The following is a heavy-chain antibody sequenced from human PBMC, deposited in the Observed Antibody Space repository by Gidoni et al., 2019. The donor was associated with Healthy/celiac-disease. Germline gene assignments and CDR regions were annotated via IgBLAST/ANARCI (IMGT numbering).Heavy chain of an antibody. J-gene: IGHJ6*02. V-gene: IGHV3-21*01. CDR2: ISSSSSYI. CDR3: ARDSRFLEGGMDV. D-gene: IGHD3-3*01. Sequence: EVQLVESGGGLVKPGGSLRLSCSASGFTFSSYSMNWVRQAPGKGLEWVSSISSSSSYIYYADSVKGRFTISRDNAKNSLYLQMNSLRAEDTAVYYCARDSRFLEGGMDVWGQGTTVTVSS. CDR1: GFTFSSYS.